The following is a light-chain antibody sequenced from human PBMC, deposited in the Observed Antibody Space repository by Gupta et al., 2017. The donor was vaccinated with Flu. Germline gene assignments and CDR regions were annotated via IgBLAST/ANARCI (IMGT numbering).Light chain of an antibody. CDR1: QGISNY. V-gene: IGKV1-27*01. J-gene: IGKJ1*01. Sequence: ATLSASAGERATITCRASQGISNYLAWYQQKPGKVPKLLIYAASTWETGVPSRFSGSGSGTEFTLTISSLQSEDFAIYYCQKYDNCPGRTFGQGTKVEIK. CDR2: AAS. CDR3: QKYDNCPGRT.